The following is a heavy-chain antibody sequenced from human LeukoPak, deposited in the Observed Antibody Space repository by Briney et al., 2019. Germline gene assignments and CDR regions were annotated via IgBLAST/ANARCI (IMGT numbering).Heavy chain of an antibody. CDR2: ISYDGSNK. Sequence: GRSLRLSCAASGFTFSSYAMHWVRQAPGKGLEWVAVISYDGSNKYYADSVKGRFTISRDNSKNTLYLQMNSLRAEDTAVYYCAREAVGGVVVPAATTPCYWGQGTLVTVSS. J-gene: IGHJ4*02. D-gene: IGHD2-2*01. V-gene: IGHV3-30-3*01. CDR1: GFTFSSYA. CDR3: AREAVGGVVVPAATTPCY.